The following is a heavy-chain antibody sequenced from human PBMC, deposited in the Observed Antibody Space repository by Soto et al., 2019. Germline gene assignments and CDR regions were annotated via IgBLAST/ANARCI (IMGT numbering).Heavy chain of an antibody. CDR3: AKARYYDFWSGYRGPNWFDP. Sequence: EVQLLESGGGLVQPGGSLRLSCAASGFTFSSYAMSWVRQAPGKGLEWVSAISGSGGSTYYADSVKGRFTISRDNSKNTLYLQMNSLRAEDTAVYYCAKARYYDFWSGYRGPNWFDPWGQGTLVTVSS. V-gene: IGHV3-23*01. CDR1: GFTFSSYA. D-gene: IGHD3-3*01. J-gene: IGHJ5*02. CDR2: ISGSGGST.